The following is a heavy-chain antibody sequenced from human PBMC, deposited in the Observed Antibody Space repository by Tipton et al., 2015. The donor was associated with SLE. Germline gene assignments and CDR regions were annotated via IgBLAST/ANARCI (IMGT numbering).Heavy chain of an antibody. D-gene: IGHD2-21*01. V-gene: IGHV4-59*12. CDR3: ASTRLDIVVVWYFDL. CDR1: GGSISSYY. J-gene: IGHJ2*01. Sequence: LRLSCTVSGGSISSYYWSWIRQPPGKGLEWIGYIYYSGSTNYNPSLKSRVTISVDASKNQFSLKLSSVTAADTAVHYCASTRLDIVVVWYFDLWGRGTLVTVSS. CDR2: IYYSGST.